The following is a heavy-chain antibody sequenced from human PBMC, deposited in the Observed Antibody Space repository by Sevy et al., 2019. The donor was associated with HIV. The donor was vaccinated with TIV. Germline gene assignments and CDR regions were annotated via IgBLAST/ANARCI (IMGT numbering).Heavy chain of an antibody. D-gene: IGHD3-9*01. V-gene: IGHV5-51*01. Sequence: GESLKISCQASGYTFTNYWIGWVRQMPGKGLEWMGLIYPGDSDTRYSPSFQGQVTISADKSISTAYLQWNSLKASDTAMYFCARALTGFYPTYFDYWGQGTLVTASS. CDR2: IYPGDSDT. J-gene: IGHJ4*02. CDR1: GYTFTNYW. CDR3: ARALTGFYPTYFDY.